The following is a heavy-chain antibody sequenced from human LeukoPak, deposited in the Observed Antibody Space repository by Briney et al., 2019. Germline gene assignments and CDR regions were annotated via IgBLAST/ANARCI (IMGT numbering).Heavy chain of an antibody. Sequence: SETLSLTCAVYGGSFSGYYWSWIRQPPGKGLEWIGEINHSGSTNYNPSLKSRVTISVDTSKNQFSLKLSSVTAADTAVYYCARGGGSYLVWYLDYWGQGTLVTVSS. CDR2: INHSGST. D-gene: IGHD1-26*01. CDR1: GGSFSGYY. V-gene: IGHV4-34*01. J-gene: IGHJ4*02. CDR3: ARGGGSYLVWYLDY.